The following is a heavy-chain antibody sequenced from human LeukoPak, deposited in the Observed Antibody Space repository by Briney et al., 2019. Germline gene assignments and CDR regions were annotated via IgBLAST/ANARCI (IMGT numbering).Heavy chain of an antibody. V-gene: IGHV3-7*01. CDR2: IKEDGSEK. J-gene: IGHJ4*02. Sequence: PGGSLRLSCAASGFTLSSYAMHWDRQAPGKGLEWVADIKEDGSEKYYVESMKGRFTISRDNAKNSLYLQMNSLRAEDTAVYYCARDGMEVVVAATEPWGQGTLVTVSS. D-gene: IGHD2-15*01. CDR3: ARDGMEVVVAATEP. CDR1: GFTLSSYA.